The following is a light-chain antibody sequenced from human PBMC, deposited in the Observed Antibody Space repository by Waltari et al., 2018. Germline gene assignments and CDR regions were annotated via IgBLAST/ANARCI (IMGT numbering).Light chain of an antibody. V-gene: IGKV3-20*01. CDR2: GSS. Sequence: EMVLTQSPGTLSLSPGERATLSCRASQTVRTTYLAWYQQKPGQAPNLLIYGSSRATGIPDRFSGSGSGTDFSLTISSLEPEDFAVYYCQQYDISPLTFGGGTKVEIK. CDR3: QQYDISPLT. J-gene: IGKJ4*01. CDR1: QTVRTTY.